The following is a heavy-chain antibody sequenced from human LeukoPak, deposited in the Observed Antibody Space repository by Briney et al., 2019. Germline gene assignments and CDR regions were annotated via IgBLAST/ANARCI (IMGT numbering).Heavy chain of an antibody. CDR2: ISGDGGST. CDR1: GFTFDYYA. V-gene: IGHV3-43*02. CDR3: AQDKGGSSWYYLDS. D-gene: IGHD6-13*01. Sequence: GGSLRLSCAASGFTFDYYAMHWVRQAPGKGLEWVSLISGDGGSTYYTDSVKGRFTISRDNSKNSLYLQMNSLRTEDTALYYCAQDKGGSSWYYLDSWGQGTLVTVSS. J-gene: IGHJ4*02.